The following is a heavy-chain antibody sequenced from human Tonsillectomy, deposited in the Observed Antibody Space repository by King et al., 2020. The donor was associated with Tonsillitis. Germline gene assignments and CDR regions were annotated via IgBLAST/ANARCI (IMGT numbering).Heavy chain of an antibody. D-gene: IGHD3-22*01. CDR2: ISGSGGST. J-gene: IGHJ3*01. CDR3: AKDGITMIVVESDAFDF. Sequence: VQLVESGGGLVQPGGSLRLSCAASGFTFSSYAMSWVRQAPGKGLEWVSAISGSGGSTYYADSVKGRFTISRDNSKNTLYLQMNSLRAEDTAVYYCAKDGITMIVVESDAFDFWGQGTMVTVSS. CDR1: GFTFSSYA. V-gene: IGHV3-23*04.